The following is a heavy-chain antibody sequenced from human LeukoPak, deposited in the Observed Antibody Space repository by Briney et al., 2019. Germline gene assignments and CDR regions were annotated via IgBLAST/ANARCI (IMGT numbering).Heavy chain of an antibody. D-gene: IGHD2-2*03. CDR3: ARDGYCSSTSCYDAFDI. V-gene: IGHV4-61*02. J-gene: IGHJ3*02. CDR2: IYSSGST. Sequence: SSETLSLTCTVSGGSISSGSYFWGWIRQPAGKGLEWIVRIYSSGSTNYNPSLKSRVTISVDTSKNQFSLNLSFVTAADTAVYYCARDGYCSSTSCYDAFDIWGQGTMVTVSS. CDR1: GGSISSGSYF.